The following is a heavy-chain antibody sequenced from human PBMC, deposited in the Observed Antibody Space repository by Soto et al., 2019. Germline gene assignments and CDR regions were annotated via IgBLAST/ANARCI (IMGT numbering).Heavy chain of an antibody. CDR3: AREKGQLGQNWFDP. D-gene: IGHD1-1*01. J-gene: IGHJ5*02. CDR2: IYHSGTT. CDR1: GYSISIGYY. Sequence: PSETLSLTCAVSGYSISIGYYCGWIRQPPGKGLEWIGCIYHSGTTYYNPSLKSRVSISVDTSKNQFSLNLSSVTAADTAVYYCAREKGQLGQNWFDPWGQGTLVTVSS. V-gene: IGHV4-38-2*02.